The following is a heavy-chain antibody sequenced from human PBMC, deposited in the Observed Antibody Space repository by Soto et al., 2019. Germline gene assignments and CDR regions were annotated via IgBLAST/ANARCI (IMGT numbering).Heavy chain of an antibody. J-gene: IGHJ6*03. Sequence: SETLSLTCTASGGSISSYYWSWIRQPPGKGLEWIGYIYYSGSTNYNPSLKSRVTISVDTSKNQFSLKLSSVTAADTAVYYCARGRWEKVVPAYYYMDVWGKGTTVTVSS. D-gene: IGHD2-2*01. CDR2: IYYSGST. CDR1: GGSISSYY. CDR3: ARGRWEKVVPAYYYMDV. V-gene: IGHV4-59*01.